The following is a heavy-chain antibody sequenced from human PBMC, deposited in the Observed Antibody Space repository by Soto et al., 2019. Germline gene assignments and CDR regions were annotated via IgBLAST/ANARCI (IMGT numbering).Heavy chain of an antibody. D-gene: IGHD6-19*01. Sequence: SVKVSCKASGGTFSSYAISWVRQAPGQGLEWMGGIIPIFGTANYAQKFQGRVTITADESTSTAYMELSSLRSEDTAVYYCASGPSSGRYYYYYYGMDVWGQGTTVTVSS. CDR2: IIPIFGTA. CDR1: GGTFSSYA. CDR3: ASGPSSGRYYYYYYGMDV. V-gene: IGHV1-69*13. J-gene: IGHJ6*02.